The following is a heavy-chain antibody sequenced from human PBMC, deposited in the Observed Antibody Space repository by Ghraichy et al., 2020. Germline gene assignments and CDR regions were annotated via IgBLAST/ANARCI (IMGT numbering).Heavy chain of an antibody. D-gene: IGHD3-22*01. V-gene: IGHV4-34*01. CDR3: ARGMRYYDSSGYYRSDNWFDP. Sequence: SETLSLTCAVYGGSFSGYYWSWIRQPPGKGLEWIGEINHSGSTNYNPSLKSRVTISVDTSKNQFSLKLSSVTAADTAVYYCARGMRYYDSSGYYRSDNWFDPWGQGTLVTVSS. J-gene: IGHJ5*02. CDR2: INHSGST. CDR1: GGSFSGYY.